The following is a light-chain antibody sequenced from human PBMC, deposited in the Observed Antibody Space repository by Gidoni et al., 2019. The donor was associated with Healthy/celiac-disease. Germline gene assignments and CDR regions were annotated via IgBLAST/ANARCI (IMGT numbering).Light chain of an antibody. J-gene: IGKJ5*01. V-gene: IGKV3-11*01. CDR2: DAS. Sequence: ELVLTHSPATLSLSPGERATLSRRASQSVSSYLAWYQQKPGQAPRLLIYDASNRATGIPARFSGSGSGTDFTLTISSLEPEDFAVYYGQQRSNWPPSHTFGRGTRVEIK. CDR3: QQRSNWPPSHT. CDR1: QSVSSY.